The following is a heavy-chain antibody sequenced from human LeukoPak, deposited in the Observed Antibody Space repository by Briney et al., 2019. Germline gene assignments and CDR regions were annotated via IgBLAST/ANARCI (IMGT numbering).Heavy chain of an antibody. CDR2: VSGSGGST. J-gene: IGHJ4*02. V-gene: IGHV3-23*01. CDR1: GFTFSSYA. D-gene: IGHD5-18*01. Sequence: PGGSLRLSCAASGFTFSSYAMSWVRQAPGKGLEWVSTVSGSGGSTYYADSVKGRFTIYRDNSKSTLYLQMNSLRAEDTALYFCARRDLLDGQWLHFDYWGQGSLVTVSS. CDR3: ARRDLLDGQWLHFDY.